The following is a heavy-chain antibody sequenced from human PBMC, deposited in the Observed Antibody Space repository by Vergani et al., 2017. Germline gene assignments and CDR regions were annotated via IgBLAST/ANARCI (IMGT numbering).Heavy chain of an antibody. CDR2: IYYSGST. V-gene: IGHV4-31*03. Sequence: QVQLQESGPGLVKPSQTLSLTCTVSGGSISSGGYYWSWIRQHPGKGLEWIGYIYYSGSTYYNPSLKSRVTISVDTSKNQFSLKLSSVTAADTAVYYCARGDVVVPAATDPAGAVDYWGQGTLVTVSS. D-gene: IGHD2-2*01. CDR3: ARGDVVVPAATDPAGAVDY. CDR1: GGSISSGGYY. J-gene: IGHJ4*02.